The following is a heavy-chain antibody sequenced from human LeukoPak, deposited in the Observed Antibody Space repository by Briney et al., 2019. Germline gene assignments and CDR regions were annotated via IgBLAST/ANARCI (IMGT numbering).Heavy chain of an antibody. Sequence: SETLSLTCTVSGGSLSSSSHYWAWIRQSPGTGLEWIGSIYYSGSTYYNPSLKSRVTISVDTSKNQFSLKLSSVTAADTAVYYCARLAYYYDSSGYSEGPYYFDYWGQGTLVTVSS. CDR2: IYYSGST. J-gene: IGHJ4*02. V-gene: IGHV4-39*01. CDR1: GGSLSSSSHY. CDR3: ARLAYYYDSSGYSEGPYYFDY. D-gene: IGHD3-22*01.